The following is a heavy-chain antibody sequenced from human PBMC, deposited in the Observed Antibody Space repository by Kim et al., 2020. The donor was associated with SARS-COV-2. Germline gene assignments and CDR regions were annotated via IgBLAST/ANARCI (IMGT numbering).Heavy chain of an antibody. CDR3: ARASIVSGWYPLDYYYYGMDV. V-gene: IGHV3-48*03. D-gene: IGHD6-19*01. Sequence: GGSLRLSCAASGFTFSSYEMNWVRQAPGKGLEWVSYISSSGSTIYYADSVKGRFTISRDNAKNSLYLQMNSLRAEDTAVYYCARASIVSGWYPLDYYYYGMDVWGQGTTVTVSS. CDR1: GFTFSSYE. CDR2: ISSSGSTI. J-gene: IGHJ6*02.